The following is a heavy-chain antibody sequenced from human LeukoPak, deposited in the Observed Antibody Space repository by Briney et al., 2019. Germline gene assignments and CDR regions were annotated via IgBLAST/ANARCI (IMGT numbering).Heavy chain of an antibody. Sequence: ASVKVSCTASGYTFTSYGISWVRQAPGQGLEWMGWISAYNGNTNYAQKLQGRVTMTTDTSTSTAYMELRSLRSDDTAVYYCASFLAPYSSRQTDAFDIWGQGTLVTVSS. D-gene: IGHD6-13*01. CDR1: GYTFTSYG. V-gene: IGHV1-18*01. CDR2: ISAYNGNT. J-gene: IGHJ3*02. CDR3: ASFLAPYSSRQTDAFDI.